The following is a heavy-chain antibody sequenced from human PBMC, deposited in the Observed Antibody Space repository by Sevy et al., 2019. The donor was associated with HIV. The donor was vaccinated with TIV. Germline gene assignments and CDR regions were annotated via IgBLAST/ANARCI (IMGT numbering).Heavy chain of an antibody. CDR3: AKRVAGALAALDI. J-gene: IGHJ3*02. CDR2: IRDGGGTT. CDR1: GFTFRNYV. Sequence: GGSLRLSCAASGFTFRNYVMNWVRQPPGKGLEWVSVIRDGGGTTYYADSVKGRFTISRDDSKSTLYLQMNSLRVEDTGGYFCAKRVAGALAALDIWGQGTMVTVSS. D-gene: IGHD3-10*01. V-gene: IGHV3-23*01.